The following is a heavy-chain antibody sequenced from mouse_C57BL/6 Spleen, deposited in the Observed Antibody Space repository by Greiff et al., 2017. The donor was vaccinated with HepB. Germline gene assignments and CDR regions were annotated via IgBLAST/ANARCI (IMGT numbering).Heavy chain of an antibody. Sequence: VQLQQSGPELVKPGASVKISCKASGYAFSSSWMNWVKQRPGKGLEWIGRIYPGDGDTNYNGKFKGKATLTADKSSSTAYMQLSSLTSEDSAVYFCARSNPHWYFDVWGTGTTVTVSS. J-gene: IGHJ1*03. CDR3: ARSNPHWYFDV. CDR1: GYAFSSSW. D-gene: IGHD2-5*01. V-gene: IGHV1-82*01. CDR2: IYPGDGDT.